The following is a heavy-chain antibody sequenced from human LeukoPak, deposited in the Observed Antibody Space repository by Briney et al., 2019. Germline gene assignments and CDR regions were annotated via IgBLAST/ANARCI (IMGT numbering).Heavy chain of an antibody. CDR3: ARDGGTMVRGVQTPYYYYYYMDV. D-gene: IGHD3-10*01. CDR1: GYTFTGYY. CDR2: INPNSGGT. V-gene: IGHV1-2*02. Sequence: ASVKVSCKASGYTFTGYYMHWVRQAPGQGLEWMGWINPNSGGTNYAQQFQGRVTMTRDTSISTAYMDLSRLRSDDTAVYYCARDGGTMVRGVQTPYYYYYYMDVWGKGTTVTVSS. J-gene: IGHJ6*03.